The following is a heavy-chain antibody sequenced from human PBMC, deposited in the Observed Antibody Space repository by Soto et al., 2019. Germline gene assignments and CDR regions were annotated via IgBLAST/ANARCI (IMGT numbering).Heavy chain of an antibody. V-gene: IGHV4-39*01. D-gene: IGHD7-27*01. CDR1: GGSISSSSYY. CDR2: IYYSGST. J-gene: IGHJ4*02. Sequence: QLQLQESGPGLVKPSETLSLTCTVSGGSISSSSYYWGWIRQPPGKGLEWIGSIYYSGSTYYNPSLKSRVTISVDTSKNQFSLKLSSVTAADTAVYYCARLLTLKSLDYWGQGTLVTVSS. CDR3: ARLLTLKSLDY.